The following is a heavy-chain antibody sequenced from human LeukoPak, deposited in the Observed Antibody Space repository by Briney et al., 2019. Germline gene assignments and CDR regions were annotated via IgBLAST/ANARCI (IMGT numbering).Heavy chain of an antibody. CDR3: ARYTSNWYLDY. J-gene: IGHJ4*02. D-gene: IGHD6-13*01. CDR1: GDSVSSNSAA. CDR2: TYYRSKWYS. V-gene: IGHV6-1*01. Sequence: SQTLSLTCAISGDSVSSNSAAWNWIRQSTSRGLERLGRTYYRSKWYSDYGVSVRSRIIINPDTSKNQFSLQLTSVTPEDTAVYYCARYTSNWYLDYWGQGTLVTVSS.